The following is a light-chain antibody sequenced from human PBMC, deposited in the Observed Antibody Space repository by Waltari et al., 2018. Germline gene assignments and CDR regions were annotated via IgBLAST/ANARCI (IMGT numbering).Light chain of an antibody. CDR3: ATWDDRLSGPGV. J-gene: IGLJ3*02. Sequence: QSVLTQPPSASGTPGQRVTISCSGSSSNIGSNYGHWYQQLPGTAPKLLIDRNNQRPSGVPDRCSGSKAGTSAALAVSGLRSEDEADYYFATWDDRLSGPGVFGGGTKLTVL. CDR1: SSNIGSNY. CDR2: RNN. V-gene: IGLV1-47*01.